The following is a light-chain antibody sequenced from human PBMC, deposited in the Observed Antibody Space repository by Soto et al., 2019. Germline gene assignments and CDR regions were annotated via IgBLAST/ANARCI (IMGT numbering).Light chain of an antibody. J-gene: IGLJ1*01. CDR2: DVN. Sequence: QSALTQPASVSGSPGQSITISCTGTSSDVGGYDYVSWYQQLPGKAPKLLIYDVNNRPSGVSHRFSGSKFGNTASLTISGLQAEDEADYYCSSYTGSSTFVFGTGTKVTVL. CDR3: SSYTGSSTFV. V-gene: IGLV2-14*01. CDR1: SSDVGGYDY.